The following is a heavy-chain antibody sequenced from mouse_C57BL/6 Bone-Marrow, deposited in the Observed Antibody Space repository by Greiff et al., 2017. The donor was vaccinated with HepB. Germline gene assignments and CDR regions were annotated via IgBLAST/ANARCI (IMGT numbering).Heavy chain of an antibody. D-gene: IGHD1-1*01. V-gene: IGHV1-5*01. CDR3: TRWGTTVVVDFDY. Sequence: EVKLVESGTVLARPGASVKMSCKTSGYTFTSYWMHWVKQRPGQGLEWIGAIYPGNSDTSYNQKFKGKAKLTAVTSASTAYMELSSLTNEDSAVYYCTRWGTTVVVDFDYWGQGTTLTVSS. J-gene: IGHJ2*01. CDR2: IYPGNSDT. CDR1: GYTFTSYW.